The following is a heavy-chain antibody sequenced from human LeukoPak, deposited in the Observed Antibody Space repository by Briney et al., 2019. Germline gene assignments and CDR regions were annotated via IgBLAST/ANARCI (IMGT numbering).Heavy chain of an antibody. CDR3: ARDRGYYDSSGYSRLGWYFDL. CDR1: GYTFTGYY. V-gene: IGHV1-2*02. CDR2: INPNSGGT. J-gene: IGHJ2*01. Sequence: ASVKVSCKASGYTFTGYYMHWVRQAPGQGLEWMGWINPNSGGTNYAQKFQGRVTMTRDTSISTAYMELSRLRSDDTAVYYCARDRGYYDSSGYSRLGWYFDLWGRGTLVTVSS. D-gene: IGHD3-22*01.